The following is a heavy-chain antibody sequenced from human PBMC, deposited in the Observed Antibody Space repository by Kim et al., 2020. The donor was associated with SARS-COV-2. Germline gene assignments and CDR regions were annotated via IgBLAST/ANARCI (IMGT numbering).Heavy chain of an antibody. J-gene: IGHJ4*02. CDR2: ISWNSGSI. CDR3: AKDQATIFGVVILFDY. Sequence: GGSLRLSCAASGFTFGDYAMHWVRRAPGKGLEWVSGISWNSGSIGYADSVKGRFTISRDNAKNSLYLQMNSLRAEDTALYYCAKDQATIFGVVILFDYWGQGTLVTVSS. D-gene: IGHD3-3*01. V-gene: IGHV3-9*01. CDR1: GFTFGDYA.